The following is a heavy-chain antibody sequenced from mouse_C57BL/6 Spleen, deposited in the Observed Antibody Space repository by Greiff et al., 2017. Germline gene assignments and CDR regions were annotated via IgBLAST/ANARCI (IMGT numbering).Heavy chain of an antibody. V-gene: IGHV1-18*01. Sequence: EVQLQQSGPELVKPGASVKIPCKASGYTFTDYNMDWVKQSHGKSLEWIGDINPNNGGTIYNQKFKGKATLTVDKSSSTAYMELRSLTSEDTAVYYCARERAPFYDYDGYALDYWGQGTSVTVSS. CDR2: INPNNGGT. D-gene: IGHD2-4*01. CDR3: ARERAPFYDYDGYALDY. CDR1: GYTFTDYN. J-gene: IGHJ4*01.